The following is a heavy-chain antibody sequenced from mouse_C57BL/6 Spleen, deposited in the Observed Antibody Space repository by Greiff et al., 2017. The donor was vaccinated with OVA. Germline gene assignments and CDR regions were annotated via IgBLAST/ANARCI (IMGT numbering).Heavy chain of an antibody. V-gene: IGHV1-54*01. D-gene: IGHD3-2*02. J-gene: IGHJ2*01. CDR3: ARIASSCYFLDY. CDR2: INPGSGGT. Sequence: QVQLKQSGAELVRPGTSVKVSCKASGYAFTNYLIEWVKQRPGQGLEWIGVINPGSGGTNYNEKFKGKATLTADKSSSTAYMQLISLTSEDSAVYCCARIASSCYFLDYWGQGTTLTVSS. CDR1: GYAFTNYL.